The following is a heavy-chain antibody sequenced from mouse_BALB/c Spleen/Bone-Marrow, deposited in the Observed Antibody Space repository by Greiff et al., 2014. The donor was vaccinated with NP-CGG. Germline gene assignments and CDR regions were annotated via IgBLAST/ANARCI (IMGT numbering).Heavy chain of an antibody. D-gene: IGHD1-1*01. J-gene: IGHJ4*01. Sequence: VQLQQSGAELVRPGSSVKISCKASGYAFSNYWMNWVKQRPGQGLEWIGQIYPGDGVTNYNGKFKGKATLTADKSSSTAYMQLSSLTSEDSAVYFCARRDGSTYYYAMDYWGQGTSVTVSS. V-gene: IGHV1-80*01. CDR3: ARRDGSTYYYAMDY. CDR1: GYAFSNYW. CDR2: IYPGDGVT.